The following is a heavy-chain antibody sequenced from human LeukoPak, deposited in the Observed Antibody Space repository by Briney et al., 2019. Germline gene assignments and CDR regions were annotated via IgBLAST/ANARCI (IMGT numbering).Heavy chain of an antibody. CDR2: INTSGTT. D-gene: IGHD4-17*01. CDR3: ARNPYGDYGVYFDY. J-gene: IGHJ4*02. CDR1: GASISSGSNS. Sequence: SETLSLTCTVSGASISSGSNSWGWIRQPAGKGLEWIVRINTSGTTNYNPSLKSRVTMSIDTSKNQFSLKLSSVTAADTAVYYCARNPYGDYGVYFDYWGQGTLVTVSS. V-gene: IGHV4-61*02.